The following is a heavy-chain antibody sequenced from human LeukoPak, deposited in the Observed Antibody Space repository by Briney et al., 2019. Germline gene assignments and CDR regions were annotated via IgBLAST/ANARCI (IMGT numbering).Heavy chain of an antibody. D-gene: IGHD2/OR15-2a*01. CDR2: ISYTADS. V-gene: IGHV4-59*02. CDR1: GDSVTSSY. CDR3: ARGVDDSATFFYSYYMDV. J-gene: IGHJ6*03. Sequence: SETLSLTCSVSGDSVTSSYLSWIRQPPGKGLEWIGYISYTADSNYNPSLKSRVTISTDTSKNQFSLRLSSVTAADTAVYYCARGVDDSATFFYSYYMDVWGKGTTVTVSS.